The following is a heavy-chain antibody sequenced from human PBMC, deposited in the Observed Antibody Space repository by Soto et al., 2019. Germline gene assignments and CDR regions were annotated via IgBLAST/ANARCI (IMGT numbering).Heavy chain of an antibody. CDR1: GFPFSNHE. D-gene: IGHD6-13*01. V-gene: IGHV3-48*03. Sequence: EVQLVESGGGLVQPGGSLRLSCAASGFPFSNHEMNWVRQAPGKGLEWVAYISSGGSTVHYADSVRGRFTVSRDNARNSLYLQMNTLRVEDTALYYCARDRAAGGYWGQGTLVTVSS. CDR3: ARDRAAGGY. J-gene: IGHJ4*02. CDR2: ISSGGSTV.